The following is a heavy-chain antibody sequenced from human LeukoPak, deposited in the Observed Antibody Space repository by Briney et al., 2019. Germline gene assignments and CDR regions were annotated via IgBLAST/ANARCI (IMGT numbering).Heavy chain of an antibody. V-gene: IGHV3-20*04. Sequence: GGSLRLSCAASGFTFDDYGMSWVRQAPGKGLEWVSGINWNGGSTGYADSVKGRFTISRDNAKNSPYLQMNSLRAEDTALYYCARDDYSNPFDYWGQGTLVTVSS. J-gene: IGHJ4*02. CDR1: GFTFDDYG. CDR3: ARDDYSNPFDY. CDR2: INWNGGST. D-gene: IGHD4-11*01.